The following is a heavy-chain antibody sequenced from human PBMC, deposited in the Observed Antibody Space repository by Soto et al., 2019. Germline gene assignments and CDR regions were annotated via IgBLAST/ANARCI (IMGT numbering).Heavy chain of an antibody. CDR2: ISYDGSNK. V-gene: IGHV3-30*18. J-gene: IGHJ4*02. CDR1: GFTFSSYG. Sequence: QVQLVASGGGVVQPGRSLRLSCAASGFTFSSYGMHWVRQAPGKGLEWVAVISYDGSNKYYADSVEGRFTISGANSKNPLSVQMNSLRVENTPVYSGAKSGLVIDYWCQGALVTVSS. CDR3: AKSGLVIDY. D-gene: IGHD3-9*01.